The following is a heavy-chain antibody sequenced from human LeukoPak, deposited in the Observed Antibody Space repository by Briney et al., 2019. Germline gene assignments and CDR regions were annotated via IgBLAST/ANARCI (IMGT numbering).Heavy chain of an antibody. CDR3: AKGRHDYGDLWFGS. V-gene: IGHV3-30*18. CDR1: GFTFSAYG. J-gene: IGHJ5*01. Sequence: GGSLRLSCAASGFTFSAYGMHWVRQAPGKGLEWVAVISYDGSNQYYVDSVKGRFTISRDNSKNTLYLQMNSLRAEDTAVYYCAKGRHDYGDLWFGSWGQGTLVTVSS. D-gene: IGHD4-17*01. CDR2: ISYDGSNQ.